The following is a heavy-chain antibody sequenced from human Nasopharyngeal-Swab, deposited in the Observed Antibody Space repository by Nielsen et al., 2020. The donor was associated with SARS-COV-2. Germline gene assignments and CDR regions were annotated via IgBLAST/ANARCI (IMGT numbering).Heavy chain of an antibody. Sequence: GESLKISCAASGSTFSDYYMSWIRQAPGKGLEWVSYISSSGSTIYYADSVKGRFTISRDNAKNSLYLQMNSLRAEDTAVYYCARDSTYSNYVSYYYGMDVWGQGTTVTVSS. J-gene: IGHJ6*02. CDR2: ISSSGSTI. V-gene: IGHV3-11*01. CDR3: ARDSTYSNYVSYYYGMDV. D-gene: IGHD4-11*01. CDR1: GSTFSDYY.